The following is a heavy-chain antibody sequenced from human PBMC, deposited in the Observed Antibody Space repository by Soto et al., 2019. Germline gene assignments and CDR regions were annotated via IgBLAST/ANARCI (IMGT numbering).Heavy chain of an antibody. Sequence: PSETLSLTCAVSGYSISSGYYWGWIRQPPGKGLEWIGSIYHSGSTYYNPSLKSRFTISVDTSKNQFSLKLSSVTAADPAVYYWAKEKLAGRGVFDYGGRETLVTVPS. CDR1: GYSISSGYY. J-gene: IGHJ4*02. CDR3: AKEKLAGRGVFDY. D-gene: IGHD3-10*01. CDR2: IYHSGST. V-gene: IGHV4-38-2*02.